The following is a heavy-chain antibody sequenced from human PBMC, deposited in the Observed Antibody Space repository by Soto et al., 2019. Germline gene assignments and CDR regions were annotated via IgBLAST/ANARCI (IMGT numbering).Heavy chain of an antibody. CDR3: TTAQSETRDPVIVVVPAAHYYYYGMDV. Sequence: PGGSLRLSCAASGFTFSNAWMNWFRQAPGKGLEWVGRIKSKTDGGTTDYAAPVKGRFTISRDDSKNTLYLQMNSLKTEDTAVYYCTTAQSETRDPVIVVVPAAHYYYYGMDVWGQGTTVTISS. CDR2: IKSKTDGGTT. D-gene: IGHD2-2*01. V-gene: IGHV3-15*07. CDR1: GFTFSNAW. J-gene: IGHJ6*02.